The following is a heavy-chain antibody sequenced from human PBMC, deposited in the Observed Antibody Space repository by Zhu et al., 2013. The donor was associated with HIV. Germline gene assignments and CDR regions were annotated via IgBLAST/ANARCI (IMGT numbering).Heavy chain of an antibody. Sequence: QVQLVQSGAEVRKPGASVKVSCKASGYTFTSYAMHWVRQAPGQRLEWMGWINAGNGNTKYSQKFQGRVTITRDTSASTAYMELSSLRSEDTAVYYCARGDPIVGATPFDYWGQGTLVTVSS. CDR1: GYTFTSYA. J-gene: IGHJ4*02. CDR3: ARGDPIVGATPFDY. V-gene: IGHV1-3*01. D-gene: IGHD1-26*01. CDR2: INAGNGNT.